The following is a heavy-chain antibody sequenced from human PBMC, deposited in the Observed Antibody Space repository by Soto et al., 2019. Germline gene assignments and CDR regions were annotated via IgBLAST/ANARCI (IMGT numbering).Heavy chain of an antibody. CDR2: IYYSGST. CDR3: ARGEVPATWFDP. V-gene: IGHV4-30-4*01. Sequence: LSLTCTVSGGSISSGDYYWSWIRQPPGKGLEWIGYIYYSGSTYYNPSLKSRVTISVDTSKNQFSLKLSSVTAADTAVYYCARGEVPATWFDPWGQGTLVTV. D-gene: IGHD2-2*01. J-gene: IGHJ5*02. CDR1: GGSISSGDYY.